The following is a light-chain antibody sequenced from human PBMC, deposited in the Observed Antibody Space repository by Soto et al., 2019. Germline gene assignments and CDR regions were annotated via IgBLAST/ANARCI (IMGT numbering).Light chain of an antibody. CDR1: SSNIGSYP. V-gene: IGLV1-44*01. J-gene: IGLJ3*02. CDR2: STN. CDR3: AAWDDSLNRRV. Sequence: QSVLTQPPSASGTPGQRVTISCSGSSSNIGSYPVNWYQQPPGTAPKLLIYSTNQRPSGVPDRFSGSKSGTSASLAISGLQSEDEADYYCAAWDDSLNRRVFGGGTKLTVL.